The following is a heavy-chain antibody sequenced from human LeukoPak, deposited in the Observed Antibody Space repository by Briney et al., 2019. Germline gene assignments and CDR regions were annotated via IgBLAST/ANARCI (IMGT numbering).Heavy chain of an antibody. J-gene: IGHJ6*03. CDR3: ARGPNHYYYMDF. CDR1: GYSFTGYY. CDR2: INPDGGVT. D-gene: IGHD2-8*01. V-gene: IGHV1-2*02. Sequence: ASVKVSCKASGYSFTGYYIHWVRQAPGQGLEWMGWINPDGGVTKSAQKFQGRVTMTRDKAINTVYMELSGLTSDDTALYYCARGPNHYYYMDFWGTGTTVSVSS.